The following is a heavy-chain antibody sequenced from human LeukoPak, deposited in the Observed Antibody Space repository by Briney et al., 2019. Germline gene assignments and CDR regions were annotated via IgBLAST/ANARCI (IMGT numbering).Heavy chain of an antibody. J-gene: IGHJ4*02. CDR3: ARDITQAFWSGYYSDY. CDR1: GGSISSYY. Sequence: SETLSLTCTVSGGSISSYYWSWIRQPPGKGLEWIGYIYYSGSTNYNPSLKSRVTISVDTSKNQFSLKLSSVTAADTAVYYCARDITQAFWSGYYSDYWGQGTLVTVSS. D-gene: IGHD3-3*01. CDR2: IYYSGST. V-gene: IGHV4-59*01.